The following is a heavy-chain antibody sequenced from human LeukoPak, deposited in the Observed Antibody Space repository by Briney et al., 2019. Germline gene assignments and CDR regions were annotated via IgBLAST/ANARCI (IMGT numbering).Heavy chain of an antibody. CDR1: GLTVSSNY. Sequence: GGSLRLSCAASGLTVSSNYMSWVRQAPGKGLEWVANIEKDGSDKYYVDSVKGRFTISRDNAKNSLYLQMNSLRAEDSAVYYCARSLWPEDYWGQGTLVTVSS. CDR3: ARSLWPEDY. D-gene: IGHD2-21*01. CDR2: IEKDGSDK. V-gene: IGHV3-7*01. J-gene: IGHJ4*02.